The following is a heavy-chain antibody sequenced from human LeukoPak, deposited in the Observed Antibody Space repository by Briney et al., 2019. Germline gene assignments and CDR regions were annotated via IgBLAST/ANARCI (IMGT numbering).Heavy chain of an antibody. CDR2: INPNSGGT. CDR1: GYTFTGYY. Sequence: ASVKVSCKASGYTFTGYYMHWVRQAPGQGLEWMGWINPNSGGTNYAQKFHDRVTMTRDTSIRTAYMEVSRLRSDDTAVYYCARSGRGTYYYFDLWGQGTLVTVSS. D-gene: IGHD1-26*01. V-gene: IGHV1-2*02. J-gene: IGHJ4*02. CDR3: ARSGRGTYYYFDL.